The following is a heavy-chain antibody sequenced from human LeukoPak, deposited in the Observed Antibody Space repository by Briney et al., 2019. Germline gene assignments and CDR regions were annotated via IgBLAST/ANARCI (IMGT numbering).Heavy chain of an antibody. D-gene: IGHD1-26*01. Sequence: GGSLRLSCAASGFTFTNYAMSWVRQAPGKGLEWVSTISGGGGSTYYADSVKGRFTISRDNSKNTLYLQMNSLRVEDTAVYYCAKIAETSGTYGQGFDYWGQGTLVTVSS. V-gene: IGHV3-23*01. J-gene: IGHJ4*02. CDR1: GFTFTNYA. CDR2: ISGGGGST. CDR3: AKIAETSGTYGQGFDY.